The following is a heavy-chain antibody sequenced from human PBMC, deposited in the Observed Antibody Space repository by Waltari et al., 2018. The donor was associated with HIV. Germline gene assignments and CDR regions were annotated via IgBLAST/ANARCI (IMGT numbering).Heavy chain of an antibody. Sequence: EVQLVESGGGLVQPGGSLRPSCAASGFTFSTHWMSWVRQAPGKGLEWVANIKQDGSEKYYVDSVKGRFTISRDNAKNSLYLQMNSLRAEDTAVYYCARVATMRAFDIWGQGTMVTVSS. J-gene: IGHJ3*02. CDR1: GFTFSTHW. D-gene: IGHD2-2*01. CDR2: IKQDGSEK. CDR3: ARVATMRAFDI. V-gene: IGHV3-7*01.